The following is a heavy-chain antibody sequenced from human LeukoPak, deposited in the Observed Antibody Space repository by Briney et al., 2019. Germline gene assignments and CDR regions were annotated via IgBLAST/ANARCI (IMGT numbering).Heavy chain of an antibody. CDR2: INPNSGGT. Sequence: ASVKVSCEASGYTFTGYYMHWVRQAPGQGLEWMGWINPNSGGTNYAQKFQGRVTMTRDTSISTAYMELSRLRSDDTAVYYCALEYYYDSSGYDYWGQGTLVTVSS. CDR1: GYTFTGYY. V-gene: IGHV1-2*02. J-gene: IGHJ4*02. D-gene: IGHD3-22*01. CDR3: ALEYYYDSSGYDY.